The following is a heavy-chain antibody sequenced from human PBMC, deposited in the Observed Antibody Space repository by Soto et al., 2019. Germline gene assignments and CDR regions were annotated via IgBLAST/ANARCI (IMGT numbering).Heavy chain of an antibody. CDR2: IYPSDSDT. Sequence: GESLKISCKGSGYSFTSYWIGWVRQMPWKGLEWMGIIYPSDSDTRYSPSFQGQVTISADKSISTAYLQWSSLKASDTAMYYCARLIAPADDYYYYYGMDVWGQGTTVTVSS. CDR1: GYSFTSYW. D-gene: IGHD3-16*02. CDR3: ARLIAPADDYYYYYGMDV. V-gene: IGHV5-51*01. J-gene: IGHJ6*02.